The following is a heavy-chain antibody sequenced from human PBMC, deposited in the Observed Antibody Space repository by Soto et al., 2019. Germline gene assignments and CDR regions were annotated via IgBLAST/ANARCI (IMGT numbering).Heavy chain of an antibody. J-gene: IGHJ5*02. V-gene: IGHV4-31*01. CDR3: ERVTNSAFDP. D-gene: IGHD2-21*01. CDR1: GGSISSGGHY. CDR2: IYYSGSI. Sequence: SSETLSLTCTVSGGSISSGGHYWSWIRQHPGKGLEWIGNIYYSGSIFYNPSLKSLVILSVDTSQNQFSLRLSSVTVADTAVYYCERVTNSAFDPWCPGTLVTVAS.